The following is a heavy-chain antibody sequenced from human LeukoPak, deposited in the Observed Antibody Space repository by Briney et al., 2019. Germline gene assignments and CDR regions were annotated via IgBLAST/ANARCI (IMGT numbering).Heavy chain of an antibody. CDR1: GFSLTTSGVG. CDR2: IFGDDDR. CDR3: AHSGYRSSWAFDI. D-gene: IGHD6-19*01. Sequence: SGPTLVNPTQTLTLTCTFSGFSLTTSGVGVGWIRQPPGKALEWLALIFGDDDRRYSPSLKSRLILTKDTSKDQVVLIMTNMDPVDTATYYCAHSGYRSSWAFDIWGQGTMVTVSS. J-gene: IGHJ3*02. V-gene: IGHV2-5*02.